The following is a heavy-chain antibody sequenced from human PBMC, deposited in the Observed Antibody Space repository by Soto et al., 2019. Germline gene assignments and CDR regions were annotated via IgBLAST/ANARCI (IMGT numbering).Heavy chain of an antibody. CDR1: GGSVSGYH. CDR3: ARVRYCSGGSCYPRFDP. V-gene: IGHV4-59*02. CDR2: VYNNGNT. Sequence: PSETLSLTCNVSGGSVSGYHWSWIRQPPGKGLEWIGYVYNNGNTYYNPSLKSRVTISVDTSKNQFSLKLSSVTAADTAVYYCARVRYCSGGSCYPRFDPWGQGTLVTVSS. J-gene: IGHJ5*02. D-gene: IGHD2-15*01.